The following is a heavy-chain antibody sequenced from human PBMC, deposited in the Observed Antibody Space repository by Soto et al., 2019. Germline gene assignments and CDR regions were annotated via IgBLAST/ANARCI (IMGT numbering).Heavy chain of an antibody. Sequence: QVQLVQSGAEVKKPGASVKVSCKASGYTFTGYYMHWVRQAPGQGLEWMGWINPNSGGTNYAQKFQGWVTMTRDTSISTAYMELSRLRSDDTAVYYCARGNVRDTAMVTLHWYFDLWGRGTLVTVSS. J-gene: IGHJ2*01. CDR1: GYTFTGYY. D-gene: IGHD5-18*01. CDR2: INPNSGGT. V-gene: IGHV1-2*04. CDR3: ARGNVRDTAMVTLHWYFDL.